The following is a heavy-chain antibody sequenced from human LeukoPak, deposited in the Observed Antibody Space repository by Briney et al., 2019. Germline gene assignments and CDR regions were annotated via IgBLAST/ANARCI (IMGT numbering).Heavy chain of an antibody. D-gene: IGHD6-13*01. CDR3: ARSRGSSWIFFDY. CDR2: INPNSGGT. CDR1: GYTFTGYY. Sequence: ASVKVSCKASGYTFTGYYMHWVRQAPGQGLEWMGRINPNSGGTNYAQKFQGRVTMTRDTSISTAYMELSRLRSDDTAVYYCARSRGSSWIFFDYWGQGTLVTVSS. J-gene: IGHJ4*02. V-gene: IGHV1-2*06.